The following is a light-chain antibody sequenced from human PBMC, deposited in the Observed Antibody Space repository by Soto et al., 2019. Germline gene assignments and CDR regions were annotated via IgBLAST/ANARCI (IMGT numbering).Light chain of an antibody. V-gene: IGLV1-44*01. Sequence: QSVLTQPPSASGTPGQRVTISCSGSSPNIGSNTVNWYQQLPGTAPKLLIYSNNQRPSGVPDRFSGSKSGTSASLAISGLQSEDEADYYCAAWDDSLNGAVFGGGTKLTVL. CDR2: SNN. J-gene: IGLJ2*01. CDR1: SPNIGSNT. CDR3: AAWDDSLNGAV.